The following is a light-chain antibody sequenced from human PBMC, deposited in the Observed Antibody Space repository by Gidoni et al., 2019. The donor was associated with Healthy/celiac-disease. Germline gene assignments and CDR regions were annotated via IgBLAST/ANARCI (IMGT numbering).Light chain of an antibody. CDR2: QDS. CDR1: KLGDKY. CDR3: QAWDSSTAV. Sequence: LTQPPSVSVSPGQTASITCSGDKLGDKYACWYQQKPGQSPVVVIYQDSKRPSGIPERFSGSNSGNTATLTISGTQAMDEADYYCQAWDSSTAVFGGGTKLTGL. J-gene: IGLJ2*01. V-gene: IGLV3-1*01.